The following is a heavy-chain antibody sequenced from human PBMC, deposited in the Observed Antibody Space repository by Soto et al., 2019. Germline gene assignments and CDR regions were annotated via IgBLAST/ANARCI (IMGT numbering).Heavy chain of an antibody. J-gene: IGHJ3*02. CDR2: ISGSGGST. Sequence: EVQLLESGGGLVQPGGSLRLSCAASGFTFSSFAMNWVRQSPGEGLEWVSGISGSGGSTYYADSVKGRFTISRDNSKNSLYRQLNSLRAEDMAGYYCEKVLFSSGRGRGAFDIWGQGTMVIVS. D-gene: IGHD6-19*01. V-gene: IGHV3-23*01. CDR3: EKVLFSSGRGRGAFDI. CDR1: GFTFSSFA.